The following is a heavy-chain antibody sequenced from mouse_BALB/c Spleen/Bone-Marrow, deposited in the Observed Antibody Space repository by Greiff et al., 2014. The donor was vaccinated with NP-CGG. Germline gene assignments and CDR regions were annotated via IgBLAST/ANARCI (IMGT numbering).Heavy chain of an antibody. V-gene: IGHV1-14*01. Sequence: EVQLVESGPGLVKPGASVKMSCKASGYTFTSYVMHWVKQKPGQGLEWIGYINPYNDGTKYNEKFKGKATLTSDKSSSTAYMELSSLTSEDSAVYYCARSLYGYDWYFDVWGAGTTVTVSS. CDR3: ARSLYGYDWYFDV. CDR1: GYTFTSYV. J-gene: IGHJ1*01. CDR2: INPYNDGT. D-gene: IGHD2-2*01.